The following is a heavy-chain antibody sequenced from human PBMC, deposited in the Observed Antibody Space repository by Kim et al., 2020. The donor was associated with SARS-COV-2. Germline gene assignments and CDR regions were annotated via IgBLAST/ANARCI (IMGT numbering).Heavy chain of an antibody. CDR3: AKDMTSEQLDGGYDY. Sequence: GGSLRLSCAASGFTFSSYGMHWVRQAPGKGLEWVATISYDGSNKYNVDSVKGRFTISRDNSKNTLYLQMNSLRAEDTAVYYCAKDMTSEQLDGGYDYWGQGTLVTVSS. V-gene: IGHV3-30*18. CDR1: GFTFSSYG. J-gene: IGHJ4*02. CDR2: ISYDGSNK. D-gene: IGHD6-6*01.